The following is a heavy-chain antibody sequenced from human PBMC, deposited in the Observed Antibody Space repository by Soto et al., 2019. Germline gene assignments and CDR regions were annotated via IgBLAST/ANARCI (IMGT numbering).Heavy chain of an antibody. CDR3: VSSFRGIFSFYY. V-gene: IGHV4-4*02. D-gene: IGHD3-10*01. J-gene: IGHJ4*02. Sequence: QVQLQESGPGLVKPSGTLSLNCAVSSGSISSSYWWSWVRQPPGKGLEWIGEIYHDGSTSYTPSLKSRVTISVDKSKNQFSLKLSSVTAADTAVYYCVSSFRGIFSFYYWGQGTLDTVSS. CDR1: SGSISSSYW. CDR2: IYHDGST.